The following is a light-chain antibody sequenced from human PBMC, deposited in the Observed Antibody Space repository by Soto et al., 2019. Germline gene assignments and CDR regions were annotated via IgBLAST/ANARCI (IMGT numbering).Light chain of an antibody. Sequence: ESELSQSPGTLSLSTGERATLSCRASQSVRSTYLAWYQQKPGQAPRLLIYGASNRATGIPDRFSGSGSGTDFTLTISRLEPEDLAVYYCQQYRSSPLPFGGGT. V-gene: IGKV3-20*01. CDR1: QSVRSTY. CDR3: QQYRSSPLP. J-gene: IGKJ4*01. CDR2: GAS.